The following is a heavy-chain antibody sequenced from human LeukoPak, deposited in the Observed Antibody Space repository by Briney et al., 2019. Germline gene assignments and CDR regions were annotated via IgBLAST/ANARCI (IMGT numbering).Heavy chain of an antibody. Sequence: PSETLSLTCTVSGGPISSSSYYWGWIRQPPGKGLEWIGSIYYSGSTYYNPSLKSRVTISVDTSKNQFSLKLSSVTAADTAVYYCARTAPDYDILTGFLRYYFDYWGQGTLVTVSS. CDR2: IYYSGST. CDR1: GGPISSSSYY. CDR3: ARTAPDYDILTGFLRYYFDY. D-gene: IGHD3-9*01. V-gene: IGHV4-39*01. J-gene: IGHJ4*02.